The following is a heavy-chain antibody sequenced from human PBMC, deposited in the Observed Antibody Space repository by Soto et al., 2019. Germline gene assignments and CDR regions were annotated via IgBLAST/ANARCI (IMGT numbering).Heavy chain of an antibody. CDR1: GGSISSYY. CDR2: IYYSGST. V-gene: IGHV4-59*01. Sequence: SETLSLTCTVSGGSISSYYWSWIRKPPGKGLEWLGYIYYSGSTNYNPSLKSRVTISVDTSKNQFSLKLSSVTAADTTVYYCARELFGRSVWFDPWGQGTLFTVSS. D-gene: IGHD3-10*01. CDR3: ARELFGRSVWFDP. J-gene: IGHJ5*02.